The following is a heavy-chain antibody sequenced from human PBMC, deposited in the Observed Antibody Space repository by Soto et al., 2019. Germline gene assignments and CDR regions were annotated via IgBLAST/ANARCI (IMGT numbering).Heavy chain of an antibody. V-gene: IGHV1-69*04. CDR1: GGTFTSYT. Sequence: SLKVSCKASGGTFTSYTFSWVRQAPGHGLEWMGRTIPVLGITNYAQKFQGRVTITADTSTSTASMELSSLRSEDTAMYFCAREKEESWFDPWGQGTLVTVSS. D-gene: IGHD3-10*01. CDR2: TIPVLGIT. J-gene: IGHJ5*02. CDR3: AREKEESWFDP.